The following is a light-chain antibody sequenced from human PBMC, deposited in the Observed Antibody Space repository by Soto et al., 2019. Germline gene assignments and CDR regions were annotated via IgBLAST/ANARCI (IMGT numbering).Light chain of an antibody. CDR3: QQYGRSPFT. Sequence: EIVLTQSPATLSLSPGERATLSCRASQSVSTYLAWYQQKTGQTPRLLIYDASNRATGIPARFSGSGSGTDFTLTISRLEPEDFAVYYCQQYGRSPFTFGPGTKVDIK. CDR2: DAS. J-gene: IGKJ3*01. V-gene: IGKV3-11*01. CDR1: QSVSTY.